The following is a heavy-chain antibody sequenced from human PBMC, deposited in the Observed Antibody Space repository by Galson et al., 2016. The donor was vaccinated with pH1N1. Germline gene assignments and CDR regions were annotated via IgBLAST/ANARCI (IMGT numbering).Heavy chain of an antibody. Sequence: SLRLSCAASGFTFSRYWMSWVRQAPGKGLEWVANIKQDGSEKNYVDSVKGRFTVSRDNAKNSLYLQMNSLRGGDTAVYHCARDRGFLSVTTSAFHMWGQGTMVTVSS. D-gene: IGHD4-17*01. V-gene: IGHV3-7*03. CDR2: IKQDGSEK. J-gene: IGHJ3*02. CDR1: GFTFSRYW. CDR3: ARDRGFLSVTTSAFHM.